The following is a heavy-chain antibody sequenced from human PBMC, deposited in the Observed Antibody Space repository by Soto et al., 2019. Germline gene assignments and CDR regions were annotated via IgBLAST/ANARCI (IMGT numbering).Heavy chain of an antibody. V-gene: IGHV3-74*01. CDR1: GFNFSNHW. CDR2: ITSDGKSK. J-gene: IGHJ5*02. D-gene: IGHD2-21*02. Sequence: GGSLRLSCAASGFNFSNHWMHWVRQRPAEGLVWVSRITSDGKSKAYAESVKGRFAISRDNAKNTLHLQMNGLTAEDTAVYYCARESGDWPLNWFDPWGQGTLVTVSS. CDR3: ARESGDWPLNWFDP.